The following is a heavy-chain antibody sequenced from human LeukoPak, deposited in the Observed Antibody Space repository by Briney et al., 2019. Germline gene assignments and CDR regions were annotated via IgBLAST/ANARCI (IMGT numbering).Heavy chain of an antibody. CDR3: ARLTYSSSWYPGDYFDY. CDR2: IYPGDSDT. Sequence: GESLKISCKGSGYSFTSYWIGWVRQMPGKGLEWMGIIYPGDSDTRYSPSFQGQVTFSADKSISTAYLQWSSLKASDTAMYYCARLTYSSSWYPGDYFDYWGQGTLVTVSS. V-gene: IGHV5-51*01. D-gene: IGHD6-13*01. J-gene: IGHJ4*02. CDR1: GYSFTSYW.